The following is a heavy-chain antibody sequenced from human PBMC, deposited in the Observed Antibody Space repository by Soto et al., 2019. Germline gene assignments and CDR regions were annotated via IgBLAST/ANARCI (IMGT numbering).Heavy chain of an antibody. Sequence: SETLSLTCTVSGASISSNTYYWAWIRRPPGKGLECIGSIYYDGSTNYNPSLESRVTMSVDASKNQFSLNLRSVTAADTAVYYCARLYPITIAGTSYYHSMDVWGQGAPVTVSS. V-gene: IGHV4-39*07. CDR1: GASISSNTYY. CDR2: IYYDGST. CDR3: ARLYPITIAGTSYYHSMDV. D-gene: IGHD6-19*01. J-gene: IGHJ6*02.